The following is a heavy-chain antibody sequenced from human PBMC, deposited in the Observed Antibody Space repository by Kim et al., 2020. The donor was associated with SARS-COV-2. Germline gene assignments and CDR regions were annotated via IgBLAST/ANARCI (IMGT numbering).Heavy chain of an antibody. D-gene: IGHD6-19*01. Sequence: SETLSLTCAVSGGSISSSNWWSWVRQPPGKGLEWIGEIYHSGSTNYNPSLKSRVTISVDKSKNQFSLKLSSVTAADTAVYYCARDPPHHSSGWYGGEERNGMDVWGQGTTVTVSS. CDR3: ARDPPHHSSGWYGGEERNGMDV. CDR1: GGSISSSNW. CDR2: IYHSGST. V-gene: IGHV4-4*02. J-gene: IGHJ6*02.